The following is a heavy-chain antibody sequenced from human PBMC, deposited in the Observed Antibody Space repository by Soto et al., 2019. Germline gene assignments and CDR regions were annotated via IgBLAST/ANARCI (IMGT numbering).Heavy chain of an antibody. J-gene: IGHJ4*02. Sequence: QITLKESGPTLVKPTQTLTLTCTFSGFSLSTSGVGVGWIRQPPGKALEWLALIYWDDDKRYSPSLKSRLTSTKDTSKNQVVLTMTNMDPVDTATYYCAHRQRYYGSGSYGPTFDYWGQGTLVTVSS. V-gene: IGHV2-5*02. CDR1: GFSLSTSGVG. CDR3: AHRQRYYGSGSYGPTFDY. D-gene: IGHD3-10*01. CDR2: IYWDDDK.